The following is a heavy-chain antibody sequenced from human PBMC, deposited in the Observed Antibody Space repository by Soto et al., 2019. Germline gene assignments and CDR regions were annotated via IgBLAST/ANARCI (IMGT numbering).Heavy chain of an antibody. D-gene: IGHD7-27*01. CDR1: GFTVSSNY. V-gene: IGHV3-53*05. J-gene: IGHJ4*02. Sequence: GGSLRLSCAASGFTVSSNYMSWARQAPGRGLEWVSAIYSGGATYYADSVKGRFTISRDTSKNTLYLQMNSLRAEDTAVYYCAKVLTGDLDYWGQGTLVTVSS. CDR2: IYSGGAT. CDR3: AKVLTGDLDY.